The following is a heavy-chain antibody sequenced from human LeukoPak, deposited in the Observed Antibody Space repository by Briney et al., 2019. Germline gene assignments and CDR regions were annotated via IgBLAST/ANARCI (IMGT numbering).Heavy chain of an antibody. J-gene: IGHJ4*02. CDR3: ASSYGSGSYYDY. V-gene: IGHV3-21*04. D-gene: IGHD3-10*01. Sequence: GGSLRLSCAASGFTFSSHAMHWVRQAPGKGLEWVSSISSSSSYIYYADSVKGRFTISRDNSKNTLYLQMNSLRAEDTAVYYCASSYGSGSYYDYWGQGTLVTVSS. CDR2: ISSSSSYI. CDR1: GFTFSSHA.